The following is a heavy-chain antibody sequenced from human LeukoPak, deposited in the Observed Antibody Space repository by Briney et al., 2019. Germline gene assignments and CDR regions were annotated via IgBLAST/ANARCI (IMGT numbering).Heavy chain of an antibody. CDR2: IYPGDSDT. D-gene: IGHD3-10*01. CDR1: GYSFTNYW. V-gene: IGHV5-51*01. CDR3: ARRRSGSYLDY. Sequence: GESLKISCKGSGYSFTNYWIGWVRQMPGKGLEWVAIIYPGDSDTRYSPSFQGQVTISADKSISTTYLQWSSLKASDTAMYYCARRRSGSYLDYWGQGTPVTVSS. J-gene: IGHJ4*02.